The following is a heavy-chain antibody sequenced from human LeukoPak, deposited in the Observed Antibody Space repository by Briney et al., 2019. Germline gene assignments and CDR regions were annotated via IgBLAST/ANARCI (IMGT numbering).Heavy chain of an antibody. CDR2: ITTKNAGGTP. D-gene: IGHD2-15*01. V-gene: IGHV3-49*04. CDR1: GFNFGGYA. J-gene: IGHJ4*02. Sequence: GGSLRLSCIGSGFNFGGYAINWVRQAPGKGLEWVGLITTKNAGGTPEYAASVRGRFTISRDDSRSVAYLQLNSLKSEDTGVYFCTREVERGGSCWGGDSWGQGTLVTVSS. CDR3: TREVERGGSCWGGDS.